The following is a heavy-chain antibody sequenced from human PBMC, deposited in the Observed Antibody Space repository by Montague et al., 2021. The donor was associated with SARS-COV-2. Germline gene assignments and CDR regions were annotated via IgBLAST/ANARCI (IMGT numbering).Heavy chain of an antibody. V-gene: IGHV6-1*01. CDR3: ARGWVATIPHMDN. J-gene: IGHJ4*02. D-gene: IGHD5-12*01. CDR2: TYYRSKWNN. CDR1: GDSVSSKSDA. Sequence: CAISGDSVSSKSDAWNWIRQSPSRGLEWMGRTYYRSKWNNDYAVSVKSRITINPNTSKNQFSLQLKSVTPEDTAVYYCARGWVATIPHMDNWGQGSLVIVSS.